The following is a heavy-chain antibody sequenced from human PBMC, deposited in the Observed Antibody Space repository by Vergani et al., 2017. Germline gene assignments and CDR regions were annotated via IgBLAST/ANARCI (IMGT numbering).Heavy chain of an antibody. D-gene: IGHD6-19*01. CDR3: ARHSTVEWLVKLGWIDP. V-gene: IGHV4-59*08. CDR2: IYYSGST. Sequence: QVQLQESGPRLVKPSETLSLTCTVSGGSISSYYWSLIRQPSGKGLEWIGYIYYSGSTYYNPSLKSRVTISVGTSKNQFSLKLSSVTAADTAVYFCARHSTVEWLVKLGWIDPWGKGILVTVSS. J-gene: IGHJ5*02. CDR1: GGSISSYY.